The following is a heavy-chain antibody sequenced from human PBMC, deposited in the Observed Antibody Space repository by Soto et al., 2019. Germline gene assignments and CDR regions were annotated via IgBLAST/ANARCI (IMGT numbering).Heavy chain of an antibody. CDR2: ISGSGGST. J-gene: IGHJ5*02. CDR1: GFTFSSYA. V-gene: IGHV3-23*01. D-gene: IGHD2-21*02. CDR3: AKDQNIVVVTARNWFDP. Sequence: LRLSCAASGFTFSSYAMSWVRQAPGKGLEWVSAISGSGGSTYYADSVKGRFTISRDNSKNTLYLQMNSLRAEDTAVYYCAKDQNIVVVTARNWFDPWGQGTLVTVSS.